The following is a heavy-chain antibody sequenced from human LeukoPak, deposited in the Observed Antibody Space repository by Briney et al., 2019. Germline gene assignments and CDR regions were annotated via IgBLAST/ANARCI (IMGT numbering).Heavy chain of an antibody. CDR1: GGSISSGSYY. CDR3: ARGYYYDSSGYYGYYFDY. CDR2: IYTSGST. D-gene: IGHD3-22*01. J-gene: IGHJ4*02. Sequence: SQTLSLTCTVSGGSISSGSYYWSWIRQPAGKGLEWIGRIYTSGSTNYNPSLKSRVTISVDTSKNQFSLKLGSVTAADTAVYYCARGYYYDSSGYYGYYFDYWGQGTLVTVSS. V-gene: IGHV4-61*02.